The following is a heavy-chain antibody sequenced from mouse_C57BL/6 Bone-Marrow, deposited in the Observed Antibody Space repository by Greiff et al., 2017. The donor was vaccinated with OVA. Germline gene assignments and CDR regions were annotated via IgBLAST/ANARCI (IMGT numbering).Heavy chain of an antibody. CDR1: GFSLTSYG. CDR2: IWSGGST. J-gene: IGHJ4*01. V-gene: IGHV2-2*01. Sequence: QVQLKESGPGLVQPSQSLSITCTVSGFSLTSYGVHWVRQSPGKGLEWLGVIWSGGSTDYNAAFISRLSISKDNSKSQVFFKMNSLQADDTAIYYCARKGDDGYYDAMDYWGQGTSVTVSS. D-gene: IGHD2-3*01. CDR3: ARKGDDGYYDAMDY.